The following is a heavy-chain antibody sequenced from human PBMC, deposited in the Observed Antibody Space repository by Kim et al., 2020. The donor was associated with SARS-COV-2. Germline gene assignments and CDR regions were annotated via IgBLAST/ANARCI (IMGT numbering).Heavy chain of an antibody. J-gene: IGHJ4*02. Sequence: GGSLRLSCAASGFTFSSYSMNWVRQAPGKGLEWVSSISSSSSYIYYADSVKGRFTISRDNAKNSLYLQMNSLRAEDTAVYYCARGTRGPELFDSSSWYNLDYWGQGTLVTVSS. D-gene: IGHD6-13*01. V-gene: IGHV3-21*01. CDR2: ISSSSSYI. CDR3: ARGTRGPELFDSSSWYNLDY. CDR1: GFTFSSYS.